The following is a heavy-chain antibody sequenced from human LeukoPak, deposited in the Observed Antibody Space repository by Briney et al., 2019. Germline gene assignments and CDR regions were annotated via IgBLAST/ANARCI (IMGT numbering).Heavy chain of an antibody. J-gene: IGHJ4*02. CDR3: ARGCYSSFDY. CDR1: GDSLSNNNVA. CDR2: TYYRSKWNT. V-gene: IGHV6-1*01. Sequence: SQTLSLTCAISGDSLSNNNVAWNWIRQSPSRGLEWLGRTYYRSKWNTDYAVSVKSRLTINSDTSKNQSSLQLNSVTPEDTAVYYCARGCYSSFDYWDQGTLVTVSS. D-gene: IGHD5-18*01.